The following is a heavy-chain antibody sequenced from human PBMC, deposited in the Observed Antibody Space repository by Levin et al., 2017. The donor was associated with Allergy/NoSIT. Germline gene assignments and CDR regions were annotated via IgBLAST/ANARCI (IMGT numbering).Heavy chain of an antibody. J-gene: IGHJ6*02. CDR1: GDSITRGDNY. CDR2: ISYSGHA. Sequence: SETLSLTFTVSGDSITRGDNYWSWIRQYPGKGLEWIGFISYSGHAHYNPSLKSRLSMSLDTSKNQFSLSLTSVTVADTAVYYCARDECAWFGECYGMDDWGQGTTVIVSS. V-gene: IGHV4-31*03. CDR3: ARDECAWFGECYGMDD. D-gene: IGHD3-10*01.